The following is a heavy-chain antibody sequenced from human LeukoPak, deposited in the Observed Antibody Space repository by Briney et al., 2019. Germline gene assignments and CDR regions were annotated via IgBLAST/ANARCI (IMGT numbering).Heavy chain of an antibody. Sequence: PSETLSLTCTVSGASTKNKFYFWGWIRQSPGKEMEWIGSGFYNGNTYYNPSFKSRASISLETSQPQFSLKLTSVTAADTAVYYCARHTPSSTLTRFDPWGQGTLVTVSS. CDR2: GFYNGNT. CDR3: ARHTPSSTLTRFDP. J-gene: IGHJ5*02. D-gene: IGHD5-24*01. CDR1: GASTKNKFYF. V-gene: IGHV4-39*01.